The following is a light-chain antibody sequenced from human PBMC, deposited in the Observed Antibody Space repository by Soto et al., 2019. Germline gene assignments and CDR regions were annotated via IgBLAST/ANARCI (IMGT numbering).Light chain of an antibody. CDR2: GAS. CDR1: QSVSSSD. Sequence: DIVLTPSLGTLSLSPGEIATLSCRASQSVSSSDLGWYQQKPGQAPRLLICGASSRATGIPDRFSGSVAATDSTLTISILEPEDFAVYYCQQYHSSRWTFGQGTKVEIK. CDR3: QQYHSSRWT. J-gene: IGKJ1*01. V-gene: IGKV3-20*01.